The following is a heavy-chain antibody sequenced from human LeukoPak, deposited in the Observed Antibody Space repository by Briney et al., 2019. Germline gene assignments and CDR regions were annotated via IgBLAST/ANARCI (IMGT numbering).Heavy chain of an antibody. V-gene: IGHV3-30*18. CDR2: ISYDGSNK. D-gene: IGHD3-22*01. Sequence: GGSLRLSCAASGFTFSSYGMHWVRQAPGKGLEWVAVISYDGSNKYYADSVKGRFTVSRDNSKNTLYLQMNSLRAEDTAVYYGAKSGDNSSCYLCGMDVWGQGTTVTVSS. CDR3: AKSGDNSSCYLCGMDV. CDR1: GFTFSSYG. J-gene: IGHJ6*02.